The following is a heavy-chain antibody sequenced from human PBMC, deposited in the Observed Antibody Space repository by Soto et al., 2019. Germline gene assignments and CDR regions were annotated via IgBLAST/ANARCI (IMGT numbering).Heavy chain of an antibody. CDR1: GGTFSSYT. J-gene: IGHJ6*03. Sequence: ASVKVSCKASGGTFSSYTISWVRQAPGQGLEWMGRIIPILGIANYAQKFQGRVTMTTNTSTSTAYMELSSLRSEDTAVYYCARGRRVRGVTKYYYYYMDVWGKGTTVTVSS. CDR3: ARGRRVRGVTKYYYYYMDV. D-gene: IGHD3-10*01. V-gene: IGHV1-69*02. CDR2: IIPILGIA.